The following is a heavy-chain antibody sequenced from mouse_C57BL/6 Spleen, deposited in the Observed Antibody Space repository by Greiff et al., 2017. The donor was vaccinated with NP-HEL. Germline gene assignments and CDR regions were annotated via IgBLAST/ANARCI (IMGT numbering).Heavy chain of an antibody. D-gene: IGHD2-4*01. V-gene: IGHV1-82*01. Sequence: QVQLKESGPELVKPGASVKISCKASGYAFSSSWMNWVKQRPGKGLEWIGRIYPGDGDTNYNGKFKGKATLTADKSSSTAYMQLSSLTSEDSAVYFCARKGDRDDYYFDYWGQGTTLTVSS. J-gene: IGHJ2*01. CDR1: GYAFSSSW. CDR2: IYPGDGDT. CDR3: ARKGDRDDYYFDY.